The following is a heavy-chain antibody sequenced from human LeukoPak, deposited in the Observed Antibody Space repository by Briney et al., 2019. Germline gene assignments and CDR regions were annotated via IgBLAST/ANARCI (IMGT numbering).Heavy chain of an antibody. CDR1: GFTFSSYS. V-gene: IGHV3-21*01. CDR2: ISGSSSYI. J-gene: IGHJ3*02. CDR3: ARVGYYDSSGYRAFDI. Sequence: GGSLRLSCAASGFTFSSYSMNWVRQAPGKGLEWVSSISGSSSYIYYADPVKGRFTISRDNAKNSLYLQMNSLRAEDTAVYYCARVGYYDSSGYRAFDIWGQGTMVTVSS. D-gene: IGHD3-22*01.